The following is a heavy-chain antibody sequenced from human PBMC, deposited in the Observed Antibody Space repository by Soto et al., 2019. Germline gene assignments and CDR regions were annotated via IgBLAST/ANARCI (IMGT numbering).Heavy chain of an antibody. CDR3: ASAYYYDSSGKDAFDI. Sequence: ASVKVSCKASGGTFSSYAISWVRQAPGQGLEWMGGIIPIFGTANYAQKFQGRVTITVDKSTSTAYMELSSLRSEDTAVYYCASAYYYDSSGKDAFDIWGQGTMVTVSS. D-gene: IGHD3-22*01. CDR1: GGTFSSYA. J-gene: IGHJ3*02. CDR2: IIPIFGTA. V-gene: IGHV1-69*06.